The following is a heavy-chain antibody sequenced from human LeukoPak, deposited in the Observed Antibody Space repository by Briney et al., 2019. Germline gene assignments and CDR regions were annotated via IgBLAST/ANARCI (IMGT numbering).Heavy chain of an antibody. CDR2: ISGSGGST. CDR3: AREGNSSSFDY. V-gene: IGHV3-23*01. CDR1: GFTFSSYA. J-gene: IGHJ4*02. Sequence: GGSLRLSCAASGFTFSSYAMSWVRQAPGKGLEWVSAISGSGGSTYYADSVKGRFTISRDNAKNSLYLQMNSLRAEDTAVYYCAREGNSSSFDYWGQGTLVTVSS. D-gene: IGHD6-6*01.